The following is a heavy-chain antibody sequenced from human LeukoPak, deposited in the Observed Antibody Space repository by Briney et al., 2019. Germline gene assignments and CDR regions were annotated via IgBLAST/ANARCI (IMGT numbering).Heavy chain of an antibody. J-gene: IGHJ6*02. CDR2: ISAYNGNT. V-gene: IGHV1-18*01. D-gene: IGHD6-13*01. CDR3: ASSVAAGPPLPYYYYYGMDV. CDR1: GYTFTNYG. Sequence: ASVTVSCKTSGYTFTNYGISWVRQAPGQGLEWMGWISAYNGNTNYAQKLQGRVTMTTDTSTSTAYMELRSLRSDNTAVYYCASSVAAGPPLPYYYYYGMDVWGQGTTVTVSS.